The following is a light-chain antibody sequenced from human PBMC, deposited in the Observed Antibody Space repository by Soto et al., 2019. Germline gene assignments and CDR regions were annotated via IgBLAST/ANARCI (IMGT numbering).Light chain of an antibody. Sequence: QSVLTQPPSVSGAPGQRVTISCTGSSSNIGAGYDVHWYQQLPGTAPKLLIYGNSNRPSGVPDRFSGSKSGTSASLAITGLRAEDGADYYGQSYDSSLGGSVVFGGGTQLT. CDR1: SSNIGAGYD. CDR2: GNS. V-gene: IGLV1-40*01. CDR3: QSYDSSLGGSVV. J-gene: IGLJ2*01.